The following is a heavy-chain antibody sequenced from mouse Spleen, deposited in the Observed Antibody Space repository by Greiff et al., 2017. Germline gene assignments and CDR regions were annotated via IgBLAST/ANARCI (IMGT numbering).Heavy chain of an antibody. CDR3: ARGDHLLWLPSMDY. D-gene: IGHD2-2*01. CDR2: IWSGGST. V-gene: IGHV2-2*02. CDR1: GFSLTSYG. Sequence: VKLQESGPGLVQPSQSLSITCTVSGFSLTSYGVHWVRQSPGKGLEWLGVIWSGGSTDYNAAFISRLSISKDNSKSQVFFKMNSLQANDTAIYYCARGDHLLWLPSMDYWGQGTSVTVSS. J-gene: IGHJ4*01.